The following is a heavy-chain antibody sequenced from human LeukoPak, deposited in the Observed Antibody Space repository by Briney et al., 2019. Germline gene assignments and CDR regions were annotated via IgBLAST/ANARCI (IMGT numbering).Heavy chain of an antibody. CDR2: IYPSDSDN. J-gene: IGHJ4*02. CDR3: ARRLKISQGGTTDY. CDR1: GYSFTSYW. Sequence: GESLKISCNPSGYSFTSYWIGWVRQMPGKGLEWMGIIYPSDSDNRYSPSFQGQVTISADRSITTAYLQWSSLKASDTAIYYCARRLKISQGGTTDYWGQGTLVTVSS. V-gene: IGHV5-51*01. D-gene: IGHD1-1*01.